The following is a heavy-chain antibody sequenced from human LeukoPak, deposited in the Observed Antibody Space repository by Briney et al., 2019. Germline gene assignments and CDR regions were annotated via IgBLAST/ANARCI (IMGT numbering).Heavy chain of an antibody. CDR1: GFTFSSYA. CDR3: AKATGYYDFWSGPYDAFDI. CDR2: ISGSGGST. D-gene: IGHD3-3*01. V-gene: IGHV3-23*01. J-gene: IGHJ3*02. Sequence: GGSLRLSCAASGFTFSSYAMSWVRQAPGKGLEWVSAISGSGGSTYYADSVKGRFTISGDNSKNTLYLQMNSLRAEDTAVYYCAKATGYYDFWSGPYDAFDIWGQGTMVTVSS.